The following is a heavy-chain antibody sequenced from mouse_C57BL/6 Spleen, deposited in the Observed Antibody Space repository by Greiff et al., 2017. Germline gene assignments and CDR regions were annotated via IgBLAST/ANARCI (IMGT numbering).Heavy chain of an antibody. D-gene: IGHD2-3*01. J-gene: IGHJ2*01. CDR1: GFTFSSYA. CDR3: ARHLDDVDY. CDR2: ISDGGSYT. V-gene: IGHV5-4*03. Sequence: EVMLVESGGGLVKPGGSLKLSCAASGFTFSSYAMSWVRQTPEKSLEWVATISDGGSYTYYPDNVKGRFTISRDNAKNKVDLQMSHVKSEDTGMYYCARHLDDVDYWGQGTTLTVAS.